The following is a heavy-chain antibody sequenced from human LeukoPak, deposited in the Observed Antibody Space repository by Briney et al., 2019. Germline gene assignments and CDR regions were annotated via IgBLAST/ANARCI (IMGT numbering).Heavy chain of an antibody. CDR3: ATSIAVAGLSFEY. J-gene: IGHJ4*02. CDR2: FDPEDGET. D-gene: IGHD6-19*01. V-gene: IGHV1-24*01. CDR1: GYTLTELS. Sequence: ASVKVSCKVSGYTLTELSMHWVRQAPGQGLEWMGGFDPEDGETIYAQKYQGRVTMTEDTSTDTAYMELSSLRSEDTAVYYCATSIAVAGLSFEYWGQGTLVTVSS.